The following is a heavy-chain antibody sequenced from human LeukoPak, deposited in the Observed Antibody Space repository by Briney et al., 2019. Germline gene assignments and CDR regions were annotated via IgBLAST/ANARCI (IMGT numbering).Heavy chain of an antibody. V-gene: IGHV4-59*01. CDR1: GGSISNYY. Sequence: PSETLSLTCTVSGGSISNYYWSWIRQPPGKGLEFIGYIYYNGRAGYNPSLKSRVTMSVDTSKNQFSLKLTSVTAADTAVYFCARGDYSDSQRFDPWGQGILVTVSS. J-gene: IGHJ5*02. D-gene: IGHD3-22*01. CDR2: IYYNGRA. CDR3: ARGDYSDSQRFDP.